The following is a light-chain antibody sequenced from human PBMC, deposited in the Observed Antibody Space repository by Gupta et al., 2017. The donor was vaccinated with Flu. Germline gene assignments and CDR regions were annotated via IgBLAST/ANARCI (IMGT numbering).Light chain of an antibody. CDR3: QHDQDWVT. CDR1: QTINTH. CDR2: GAS. J-gene: IGKJ5*01. V-gene: IGKV3-15*01. Sequence: DMVMTRSPATLSVSLGERATVSRSAIQTINTHLPWYRQKPAQPPSPVIPGASMSATGVADRFSGSGWGKEFTLTSTNPQYEDGAVYCGQHDQDWVTFGQGTRMEIK.